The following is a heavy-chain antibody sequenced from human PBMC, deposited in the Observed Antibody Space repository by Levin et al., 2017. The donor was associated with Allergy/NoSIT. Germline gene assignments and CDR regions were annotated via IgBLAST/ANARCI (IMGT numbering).Heavy chain of an antibody. D-gene: IGHD3-9*01. V-gene: IGHV3-43*01. J-gene: IGHJ4*02. CDR3: AKAAFQRGNDWLLLGIDY. CDR1: GFTFDDYT. Sequence: GSLRLSCAASGFTFDDYTMHWVRQAPGKGLEWVSLISWDGGSTYYADSVKGRFTISRDNSKNSLYLQMNSLRTEDTALYYCAKAAFQRGNDWLLLGIDYWGQGTLVTVSS. CDR2: ISWDGGST.